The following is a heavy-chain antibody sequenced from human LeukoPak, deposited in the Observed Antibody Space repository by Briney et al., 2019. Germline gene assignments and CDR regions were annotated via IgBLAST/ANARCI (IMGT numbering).Heavy chain of an antibody. CDR2: IYSGGNT. V-gene: IGHV3-53*01. CDR1: GFTVISNY. J-gene: IGHJ4*02. Sequence: GGSLRLSCAASGFTVISNYMSWVRQAPGKGLECVSIIYSGGNTYYADSVKGRFTVSRDGSKNMLSLQMNSLRAEDTAVYYCVSHSDSLTSYSFDYWGRGTLVTVPS. D-gene: IGHD3-9*01. CDR3: VSHSDSLTSYSFDY.